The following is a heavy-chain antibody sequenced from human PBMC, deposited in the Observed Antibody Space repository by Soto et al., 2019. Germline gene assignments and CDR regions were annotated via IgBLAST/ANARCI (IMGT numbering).Heavy chain of an antibody. V-gene: IGHV3-21*01. CDR2: ISSSGTYI. CDR3: ARAPDYEESRLQD. D-gene: IGHD4-17*01. J-gene: IGHJ4*02. Sequence: EVQLVESGGGLVKPGGSLRLSCAASGFTLRTYSMNWVRQAPGKGLEWVASISSSGTYIYYGDSVKGRFTISRDNARNSLHLQMGSLRAGDTAVYFRARAPDYEESRLQDWGQGTLVSVSS. CDR1: GFTLRTYS.